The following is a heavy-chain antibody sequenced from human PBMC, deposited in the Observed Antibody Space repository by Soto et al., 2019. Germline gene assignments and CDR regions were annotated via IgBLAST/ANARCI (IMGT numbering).Heavy chain of an antibody. V-gene: IGHV4-34*01. J-gene: IGHJ4*02. CDR2: INHSGST. CDR1: GGSFSGYY. Sequence: QVQLQQWGAGLLKPSETLSLTCAVYGGSFSGYYWSCIRQPPGKGLEWIGEINHSGSTNYNPSLKSRVTISVDTSKNQFSLKLSSVTAADTAVYYCARTPHFTDFDYLGQGTLVTVSS. D-gene: IGHD3-3*02. CDR3: ARTPHFTDFDY.